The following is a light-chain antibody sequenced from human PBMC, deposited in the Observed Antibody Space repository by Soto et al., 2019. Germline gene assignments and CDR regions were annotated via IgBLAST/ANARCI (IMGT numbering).Light chain of an antibody. CDR2: VEGSGSY. CDR3: ATWASSHARVL. Sequence: QLVLTQSSSASASLGSSVKLTCTLNSGHSNYVIAWHQQQPGKAPRFLMKVEGSGSYNQGSGVPDRFSGSSSGADRYLTTSNLQADDEADYYCATWASSHARVLFGGGTKLTVL. J-gene: IGLJ3*02. V-gene: IGLV4-60*03. CDR1: SGHSNYV.